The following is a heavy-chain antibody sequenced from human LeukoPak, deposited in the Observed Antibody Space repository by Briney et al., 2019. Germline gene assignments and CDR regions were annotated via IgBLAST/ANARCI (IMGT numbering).Heavy chain of an antibody. J-gene: IGHJ4*02. V-gene: IGHV3-23*01. Sequence: GGSLRLSCAASGFAFSSDAMSWVRQAPGKGLEWVSLIRGDNSIIEYADSVKGRFTISRDNSKNTLYLQMNSLRAEDTAVYYCARGRFTSSTFDYWGQGTLVTVSS. CDR2: IRGDNSII. D-gene: IGHD2-2*01. CDR3: ARGRFTSSTFDY. CDR1: GFAFSSDA.